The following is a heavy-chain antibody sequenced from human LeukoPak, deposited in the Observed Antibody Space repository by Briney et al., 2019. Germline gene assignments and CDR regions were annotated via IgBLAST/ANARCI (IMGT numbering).Heavy chain of an antibody. Sequence: SMKVSRKASGGTFSSYAISWVRQAPGQGLEWMGGIIPIFGTANYAQKFQGRVTITADESTSTAYMELSSLRSEDTAVYYCARSRFLELGAFDIWGQGTMVTVSS. CDR2: IIPIFGTA. J-gene: IGHJ3*02. V-gene: IGHV1-69*13. D-gene: IGHD3-3*01. CDR3: ARSRFLELGAFDI. CDR1: GGTFSSYA.